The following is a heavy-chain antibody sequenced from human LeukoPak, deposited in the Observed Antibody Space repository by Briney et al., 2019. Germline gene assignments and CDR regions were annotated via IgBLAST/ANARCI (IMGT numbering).Heavy chain of an antibody. CDR3: ARLTYDSMGYPYYYYYGMDV. Sequence: GESLKISCKASGYSFTSYCYGWLLQLPGKSLEGMGIIYPGDSDTSYAPSFQGQVTISTDKSISSAYLQWSSLKASDTAMYYCARLTYDSMGYPYYYYYGMDVWGQGTTVTVSS. D-gene: IGHD3-22*01. V-gene: IGHV5-51*01. CDR1: GYSFTSYC. J-gene: IGHJ6*02. CDR2: IYPGDSDT.